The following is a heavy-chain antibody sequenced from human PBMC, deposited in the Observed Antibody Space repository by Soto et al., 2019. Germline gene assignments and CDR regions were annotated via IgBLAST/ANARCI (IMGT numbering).Heavy chain of an antibody. Sequence: PGGSLRLSCAASGFTFSSYGMHWVRQAPGKGLEWVAVISYDGSNKYYADSVKGRFTIPRDNSKNTLYLQMNSLRAEDTAVYYCAKVSYYDSSGYYSTAEYFQHWGQGTLVTVSS. D-gene: IGHD3-22*01. CDR1: GFTFSSYG. V-gene: IGHV3-30*18. CDR3: AKVSYYDSSGYYSTAEYFQH. CDR2: ISYDGSNK. J-gene: IGHJ1*01.